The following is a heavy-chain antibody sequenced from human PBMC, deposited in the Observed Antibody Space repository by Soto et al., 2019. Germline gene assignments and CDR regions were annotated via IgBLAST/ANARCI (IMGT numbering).Heavy chain of an antibody. CDR2: INHSGST. J-gene: IGHJ4*02. CDR3: ARGDFVADY. D-gene: IGHD3-3*01. V-gene: IGHV4-34*01. CDR1: GGSISSYY. Sequence: SETLSLTCTVSGGSISSYYWSWIRQPPGKGLEWIGEINHSGSTNYNPSLKSRVTISVDTSQNQFSLKLTSVTAADTAVYYCARGDFVADYWGQGTLVTVSS.